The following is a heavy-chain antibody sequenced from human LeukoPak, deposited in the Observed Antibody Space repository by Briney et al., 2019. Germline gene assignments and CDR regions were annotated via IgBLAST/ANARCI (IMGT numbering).Heavy chain of an antibody. CDR1: GFTSSSYA. Sequence: GGSLRLSCAASGFTSSSYAMHWVRQAPGKGLEWVAFIRYDGSDKYYADSVKGRFTISRDNSKNTLYLQMNSLRAEDTAVYYCAKETTLPGYSSGRRFDYWGQGTLVTVSS. CDR3: AKETTLPGYSSGRRFDY. CDR2: IRYDGSDK. J-gene: IGHJ4*02. V-gene: IGHV3-30*02. D-gene: IGHD6-19*01.